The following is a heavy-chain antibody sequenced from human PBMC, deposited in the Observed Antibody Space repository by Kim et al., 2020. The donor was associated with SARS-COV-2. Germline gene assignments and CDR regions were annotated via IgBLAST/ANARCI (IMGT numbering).Heavy chain of an antibody. J-gene: IGHJ3*02. Sequence: YFADSGKGRFTISRDNSKNTLFLHLNSLRVEDTAVYYCAKYDMLRGAFDIWGQGTRVTVSS. V-gene: IGHV3-23*01. D-gene: IGHD3-10*01. CDR3: AKYDMLRGAFDI.